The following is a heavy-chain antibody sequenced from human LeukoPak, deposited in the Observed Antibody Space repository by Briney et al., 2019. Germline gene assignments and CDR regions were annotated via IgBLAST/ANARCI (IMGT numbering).Heavy chain of an antibody. V-gene: IGHV4-34*01. CDR1: GGSFSGYY. CDR2: INHSGST. J-gene: IGHJ6*03. CDR3: ARVRYYRGLSYYYYYYYMDV. Sequence: SETLSLTCAVYGGSFSGYYWSWIRQPPGKGLEWIGEINHSGSTNYNPSLKSRVTISVDTSKNQFSLKLSSVTAADTAVYYCARVRYYRGLSYYYYYYYMDVWGKGTTVTASS. D-gene: IGHD3-10*01.